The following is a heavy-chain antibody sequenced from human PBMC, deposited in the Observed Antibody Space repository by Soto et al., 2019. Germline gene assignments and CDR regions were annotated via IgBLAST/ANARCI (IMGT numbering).Heavy chain of an antibody. Sequence: GESLKISCKGSGDSFTSYWIGWVRQMPGKGLEWMGIIYPGDSDTRYSPSFQGQVTISADKSISTAYLQWNSLKASDTAMYYCARRQNTGYSSGWFDYGMDVWGQGTTVTVSS. J-gene: IGHJ6*02. CDR2: IYPGDSDT. D-gene: IGHD6-19*01. CDR3: ARRQNTGYSSGWFDYGMDV. V-gene: IGHV5-51*01. CDR1: GDSFTSYW.